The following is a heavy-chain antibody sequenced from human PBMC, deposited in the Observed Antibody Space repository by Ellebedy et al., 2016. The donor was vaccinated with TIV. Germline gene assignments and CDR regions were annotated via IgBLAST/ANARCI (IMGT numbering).Heavy chain of an antibody. J-gene: IGHJ6*02. D-gene: IGHD3-16*02. CDR3: ANAPLSGVFYGMDV. Sequence: AASVKVSCKASGYTFIGYYMHWVRQAPGQGLEWRGIINPGGGGTSYAQKFQGRVTMTRDTSTSTVYMELSSLSSEDTALYYCANAPLSGVFYGMDVWGQGTTVTVSS. CDR1: GYTFIGYY. CDR2: INPGGGGT. V-gene: IGHV1-46*01.